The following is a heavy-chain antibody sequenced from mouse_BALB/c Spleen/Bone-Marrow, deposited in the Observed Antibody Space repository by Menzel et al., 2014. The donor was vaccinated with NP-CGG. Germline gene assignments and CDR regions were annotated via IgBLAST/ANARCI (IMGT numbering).Heavy chain of an antibody. D-gene: IGHD1-1*01. J-gene: IGHJ3*01. V-gene: IGHV5-4*02. Sequence: VQLTDSGGGLVKPGGSLKLSCAASGFTFSDYYMYWVRQTPEKRLEWVATISDGGSYTYYPDSVKGRFTISRDNAKNNLYLQMSSLKSEDTAMYYCANYYVSTWFAYCAQGTLLTVSA. CDR2: ISDGGSYT. CDR1: GFTFSDYY. CDR3: ANYYVSTWFAY.